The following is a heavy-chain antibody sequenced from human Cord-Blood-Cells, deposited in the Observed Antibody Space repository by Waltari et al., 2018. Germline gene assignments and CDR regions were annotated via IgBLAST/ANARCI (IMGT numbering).Heavy chain of an antibody. Sequence: QVQLQQWGAGLLKPSETLSLTCAVYGGSFSGYYWRWIRKPTGKGLEWIGEINHSGRTNYHPSLKSRVTISVDTSKNQLSLKLSSVTAADTAVYYCARGRVQLERRGLGAFDIWGQGTMVTVSS. CDR1: GGSFSGYY. J-gene: IGHJ3*02. V-gene: IGHV4-34*01. CDR2: INHSGRT. D-gene: IGHD1-1*01. CDR3: ARGRVQLERRGLGAFDI.